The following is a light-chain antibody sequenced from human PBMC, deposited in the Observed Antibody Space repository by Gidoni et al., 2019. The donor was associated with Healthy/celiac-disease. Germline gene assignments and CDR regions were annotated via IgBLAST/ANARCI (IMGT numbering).Light chain of an antibody. CDR1: QGIRND. V-gene: IGKV1-6*01. Sequence: AIQMTQSPSSLSTSVGDRVTITCRASQGIRNDLGWYQQKTGKAPKLLIYAASSLQIGVPSRFSGSGTGTDLTLTSSSLQPEDFATYYCLQDYNYPPTFGQGTKVEIK. CDR3: LQDYNYPPT. J-gene: IGKJ1*01. CDR2: AAS.